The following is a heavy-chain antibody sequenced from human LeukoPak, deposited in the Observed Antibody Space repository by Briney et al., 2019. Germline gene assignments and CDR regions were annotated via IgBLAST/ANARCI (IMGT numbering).Heavy chain of an antibody. CDR3: AKDSRRDGYNEDY. D-gene: IGHD5-24*01. CDR2: IRYDGSNK. J-gene: IGHJ4*02. Sequence: PGGSLRLSCAASGFTFSSYGMYWVRQAPGKGLEWVAFIRYDGSNKYYADSVKGRFTVSRDNSKNTLYLQMNSLRAEDTAVYYCAKDSRRDGYNEDYWGQGTLVTVSS. V-gene: IGHV3-30*02. CDR1: GFTFSSYG.